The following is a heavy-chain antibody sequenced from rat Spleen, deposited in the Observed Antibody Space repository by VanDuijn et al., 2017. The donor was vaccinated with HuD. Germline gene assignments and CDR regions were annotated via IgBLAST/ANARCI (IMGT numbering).Heavy chain of an antibody. Sequence: EVRLVESGGGPVQPGRSLTLSCEASEFKFINYWMTWIRQAPGKGLEWVASISNSGGSTYYLDSVKGRLTISRDNAQNTLYLQMNSLRSEDTATYYCARLDYPGVTDLDYWGQGVMVTVSS. CDR3: ARLDYPGVTDLDY. V-gene: IGHV5-31*01. CDR1: EFKFINYW. J-gene: IGHJ2*01. D-gene: IGHD1-4*01. CDR2: ISNSGGST.